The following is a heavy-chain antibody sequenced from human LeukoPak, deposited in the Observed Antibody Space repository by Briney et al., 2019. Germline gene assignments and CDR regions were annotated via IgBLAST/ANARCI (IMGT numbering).Heavy chain of an antibody. D-gene: IGHD3-3*01. CDR3: ATERYDFWSGYYLQ. J-gene: IGHJ4*02. V-gene: IGHV1-69*05. CDR2: IIPIFGTA. Sequence: GASVKVSCKASGGTFSSYAISWVRQAPGQGLEWMGRIIPIFGTANYAQKFQGSVTITTDESTSTAYMELSSLRSEDTAVYYCATERYDFWSGYYLQWGQGTLVTVSS. CDR1: GGTFSSYA.